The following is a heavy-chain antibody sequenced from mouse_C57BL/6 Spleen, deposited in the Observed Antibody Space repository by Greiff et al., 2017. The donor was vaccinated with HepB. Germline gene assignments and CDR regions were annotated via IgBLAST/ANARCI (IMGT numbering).Heavy chain of an antibody. CDR2: IDPETGGT. CDR3: TRRGVVATGDY. J-gene: IGHJ2*01. Sequence: VHLVESGAELVRPGASVTLSCKASGYTFTDYEMHWVKQTPVHGLEWIGAIDPETGGTAYNQKFKGKAILTADKSSSTAYMELRSLTSEDSAVYYCTRRGVVATGDYWGQGTTLTVSS. CDR1: GYTFTDYE. D-gene: IGHD1-1*01. V-gene: IGHV1-15*01.